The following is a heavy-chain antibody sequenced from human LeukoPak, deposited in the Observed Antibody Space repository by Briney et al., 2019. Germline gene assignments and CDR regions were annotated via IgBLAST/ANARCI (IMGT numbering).Heavy chain of an antibody. CDR2: ISGSGGST. D-gene: IGHD3-10*01. CDR3: ASIGWFGELGRYYFDY. Sequence: PGGSLRLSCAASGFTFSSYGMSWVRQAPGKGLEWVSAISGSGGSTYYADSVKGRFTISRDNAKNSLYLQMNSLRAEDTAVYYCASIGWFGELGRYYFDYWGQGTLVTVSS. V-gene: IGHV3-23*01. J-gene: IGHJ4*02. CDR1: GFTFSSYG.